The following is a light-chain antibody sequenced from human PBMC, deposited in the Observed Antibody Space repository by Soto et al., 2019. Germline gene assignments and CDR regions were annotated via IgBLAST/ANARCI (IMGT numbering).Light chain of an antibody. Sequence: QSALTQPASVFGSPGQSITISCTGTSSDVGSYNLVSWYQQHPGKAPKLMIYEGSKRPSGVSNRFSGSKSGNTASLTISGLQAEDEADYYCCSYAGSSTLDVVFGGGTKLTVL. V-gene: IGLV2-23*01. J-gene: IGLJ2*01. CDR1: SSDVGSYNL. CDR3: CSYAGSSTLDVV. CDR2: EGS.